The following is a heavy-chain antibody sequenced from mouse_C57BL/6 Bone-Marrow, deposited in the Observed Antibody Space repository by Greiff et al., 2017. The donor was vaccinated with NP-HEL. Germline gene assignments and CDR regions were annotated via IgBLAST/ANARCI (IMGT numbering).Heavy chain of an antibody. V-gene: IGHV1-39*01. D-gene: IGHD1-1*01. CDR3: ARPDYYGSSYGFDY. J-gene: IGHJ2*01. CDR1: GYSFTDYN. Sequence: EVQLQQSGPELVKPGASVKISCKASGYSFTDYNMNWVKQSNGKSLEWIGVINPNYGTTSYNQKFKGKATLTVDQSSSTAYMQLNSLTSEDSAVDYCARPDYYGSSYGFDYWGQGTTLTVSS. CDR2: INPNYGTT.